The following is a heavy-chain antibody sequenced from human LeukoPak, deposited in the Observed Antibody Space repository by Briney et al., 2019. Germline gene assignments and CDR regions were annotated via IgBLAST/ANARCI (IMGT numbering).Heavy chain of an antibody. CDR1: GGSISSSSYY. CDR2: IYYSGST. J-gene: IGHJ6*03. Sequence: PSETLSLTCTVSGGSISSSSYYWGWIRQPPGKGLEWIGSIYYSGSTYYNPSLKSRVTISVDTSKNQFSLKLSSVTAADTAVYYCARPSHDYYYYYYMDAWGKGTTVTVSS. CDR3: ARPSHDYYYYYYMDA. V-gene: IGHV4-39*07.